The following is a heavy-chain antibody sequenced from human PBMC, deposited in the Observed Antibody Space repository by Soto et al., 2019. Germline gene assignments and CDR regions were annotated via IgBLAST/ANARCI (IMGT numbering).Heavy chain of an antibody. J-gene: IGHJ5*02. CDR2: IYYSGST. Sequence: EPLSLSVTDSGGSMSSSSYLWGWIRQPPGKGLEWIGSIYYSGSTYYNPSLKSRVTISVDTSKNQFSLKLSSVTAADTAVYYCASQSMTVVRGVIVVLFDPWGQGTLVTVSS. CDR1: GGSMSSSSYL. D-gene: IGHD3-10*01. V-gene: IGHV4-39*01. CDR3: ASQSMTVVRGVIVVLFDP.